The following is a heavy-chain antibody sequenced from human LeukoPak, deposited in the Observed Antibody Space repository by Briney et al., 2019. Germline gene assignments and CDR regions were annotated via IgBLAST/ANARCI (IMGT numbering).Heavy chain of an antibody. D-gene: IGHD3-9*01. CDR3: AKSPFYDILTGYYRVPDY. J-gene: IGHJ4*02. CDR1: GFTFSSYA. V-gene: IGHV3-30*04. CDR2: ISYDGSNK. Sequence: PGRSLRLSCAASGFTFSSYAMHWVRQAPGKGLEWVAVISYDGSNKYYADSVKGRFTISRDNSKNTLYLQMNSLRAEDTAVYYCAKSPFYDILTGYYRVPDYWGQGTLVTVSS.